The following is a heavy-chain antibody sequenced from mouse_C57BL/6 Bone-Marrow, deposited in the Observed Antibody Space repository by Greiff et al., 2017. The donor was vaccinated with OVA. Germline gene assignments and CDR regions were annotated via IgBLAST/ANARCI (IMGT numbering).Heavy chain of an antibody. CDR1: GFTFSNYW. CDR3: PPRGGRLETWFAY. CDR2: IRLKSDNYAT. V-gene: IGHV6-3*01. J-gene: IGHJ3*01. Sequence: DVMLVESGGGLVQPGGSMKLSCVASGFTFSNYWMNWVRQSPEKGLEWVAQIRLKSDNYATHYAESVKGRFTISRDDSKSSVYLQMNNLRAEDTGIYYCPPRGGRLETWFAYWGQGTLVTVSA. D-gene: IGHD2-4*01.